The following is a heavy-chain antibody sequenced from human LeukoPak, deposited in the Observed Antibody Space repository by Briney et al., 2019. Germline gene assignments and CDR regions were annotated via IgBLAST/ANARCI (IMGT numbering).Heavy chain of an antibody. V-gene: IGHV7-4-1*02. CDR3: ARYVLPYYFDY. J-gene: IGHJ4*02. D-gene: IGHD2-8*02. Sequence: ASVKVSCKASGYTFTSYAMNWVRQAPGQGLEWMGWINTNTGNPTYAQGFTGRFVFSLDASVSTAYLRISSLKAEDTAVYYCARYVLPYYFDYWGQGTLVTVSS. CDR1: GYTFTSYA. CDR2: INTNTGNP.